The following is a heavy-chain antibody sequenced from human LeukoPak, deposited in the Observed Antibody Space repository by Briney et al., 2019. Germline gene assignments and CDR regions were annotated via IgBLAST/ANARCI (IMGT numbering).Heavy chain of an antibody. J-gene: IGHJ3*02. V-gene: IGHV4-34*01. Sequence: SETLSLTCAVYGGSFSGYYWSWIRQPPGKGLEWIGEINHSGSTNYNPSLKSRVTISVDTPKNQFSLKLSSVTAADTAVYYCARGLSIVVVSRDAFDIWGQGTMVTVSS. CDR3: ARGLSIVVVSRDAFDI. CDR1: GGSFSGYY. CDR2: INHSGST. D-gene: IGHD3-22*01.